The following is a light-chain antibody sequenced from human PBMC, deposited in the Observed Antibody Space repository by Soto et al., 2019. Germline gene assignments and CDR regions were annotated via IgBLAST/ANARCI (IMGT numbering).Light chain of an antibody. CDR1: QSVSSN. Sequence: EIVLTQSPGTLSLSPVEIATLSFMASQSVSSNLAWYQQKPGQAPRLLIFGASNRDTGIPDRFSGTGSGTDFTLTISRLEPEDFAMYYCQQYDNSPLTFGGGTKVDIK. V-gene: IGKV3-20*01. CDR3: QQYDNSPLT. J-gene: IGKJ4*01. CDR2: GAS.